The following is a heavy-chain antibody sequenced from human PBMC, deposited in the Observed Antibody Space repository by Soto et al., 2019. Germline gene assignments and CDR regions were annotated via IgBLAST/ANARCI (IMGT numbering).Heavy chain of an antibody. Sequence: GGSLRLSCAASGFTFSNYAMSWVRQAPGKGLEWVSGISGSSGSIGYADSVKGRSTISRDNAKNSLYLQMNSLRAEDTALYYCAKETVPGAFDYWGQGTLVTVSS. CDR2: ISGSSGSI. D-gene: IGHD2-2*01. V-gene: IGHV3-9*01. CDR1: GFTFSNYA. J-gene: IGHJ4*02. CDR3: AKETVPGAFDY.